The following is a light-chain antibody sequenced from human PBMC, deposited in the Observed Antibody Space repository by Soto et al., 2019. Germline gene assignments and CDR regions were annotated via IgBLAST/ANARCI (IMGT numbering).Light chain of an antibody. CDR1: QSIRSW. Sequence: DLQMTQSPSTLSASVGDRVTITCRASQSIRSWLAWYQQKPGKAPNLLIYEASRLESAVPSRFSGSASGTEFTLTINSLQPDEFATYYCQQYSSYPETFGQGTKVEIK. CDR2: EAS. CDR3: QQYSSYPET. V-gene: IGKV1-5*03. J-gene: IGKJ1*01.